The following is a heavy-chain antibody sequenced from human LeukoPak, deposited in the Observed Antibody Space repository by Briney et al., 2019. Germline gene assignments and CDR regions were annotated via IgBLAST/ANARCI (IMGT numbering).Heavy chain of an antibody. V-gene: IGHV1-18*01. CDR2: ISAYYGNT. Sequence: ASVKVSCKASGYTFTSYAISWVRQAPGQGLEWMGWISAYYGNTNYAQKVQGRVTMTTDTSTSTAYIELRSLRSDDTAVYYCARDLEYGAGSYGDYWGQGTLVTVSS. D-gene: IGHD3-10*01. CDR3: ARDLEYGAGSYGDY. CDR1: GYTFTSYA. J-gene: IGHJ4*02.